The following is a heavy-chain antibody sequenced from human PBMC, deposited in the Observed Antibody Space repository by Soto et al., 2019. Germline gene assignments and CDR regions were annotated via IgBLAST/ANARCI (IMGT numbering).Heavy chain of an antibody. CDR2: ISYDGSNK. Sequence: GGSLRLSCAASGFTFSSYGMHWVRQAPGKGLEWVAVISYDGSNKYYADSVKGRFTISRDNSKNTLYLQMNSLRAEDTAVYYCAKVPYCSSTSCPLHDYWGQGTLVTVSS. V-gene: IGHV3-30*18. CDR1: GFTFSSYG. D-gene: IGHD2-2*01. CDR3: AKVPYCSSTSCPLHDY. J-gene: IGHJ4*02.